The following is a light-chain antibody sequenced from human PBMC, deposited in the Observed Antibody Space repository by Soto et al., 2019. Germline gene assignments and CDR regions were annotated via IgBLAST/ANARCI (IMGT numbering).Light chain of an antibody. CDR2: GAS. V-gene: IGKV3-20*01. J-gene: IGKJ4*01. CDR3: QQYSSSPLT. CDR1: QSVSSH. Sequence: EIVFPQYTATLSLSPGARATLSCRASQSVSSHLAWYQQKPGQAPRLLIYGASSRATGIPDRFSGSGSGTDFTLTISRLEPEDFAVYHCQQYSSSPLTFGGGTKVDI.